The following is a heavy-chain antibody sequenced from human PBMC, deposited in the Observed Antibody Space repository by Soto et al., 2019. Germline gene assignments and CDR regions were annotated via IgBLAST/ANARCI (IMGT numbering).Heavy chain of an antibody. CDR3: ARHKEARGGRFDY. CDR1: GYAISSGFY. CDR2: VYHTGST. D-gene: IGHD6-6*01. Sequence: SETLSLTCDVSGYAISSGFYWDWLRLSPGKGLEWIGCVYHTGSTYYNPSLKSRVAISVDTSKNQFSLKMTSVTATDTAVYYCARHKEARGGRFDYWGQGIPVTVSS. V-gene: IGHV4-38-2*01. J-gene: IGHJ4*02.